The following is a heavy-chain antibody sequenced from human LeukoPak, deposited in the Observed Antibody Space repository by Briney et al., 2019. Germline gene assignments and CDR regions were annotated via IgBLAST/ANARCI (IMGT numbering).Heavy chain of an antibody. V-gene: IGHV3-11*06. CDR2: ISSSSSYT. Sequence: GGSLRLSCAASGFTFSVYYMSWIRQAPGKGLERVSYISSSSSYTNYADSVKGRFTISRDNAKNSLYLQMNSLRAEDTAVYYCARRPTGGGGLTGYTNWGQGTLVTVSS. CDR1: GFTFSVYY. D-gene: IGHD3-9*01. CDR3: ARRPTGGGGLTGYTN. J-gene: IGHJ4*02.